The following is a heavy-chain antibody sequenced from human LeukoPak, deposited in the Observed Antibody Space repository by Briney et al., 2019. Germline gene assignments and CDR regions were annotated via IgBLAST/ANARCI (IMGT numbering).Heavy chain of an antibody. CDR1: GYTFTSYG. V-gene: IGHV1-69*05. Sequence: SVKVSCKASGYTFTSYGISWVRQAPGQGLEWMGGIIPIFGTANYAQKFQGRVTITTDESTSTAYMELSSLRSEDTAVYYCARSIGDSSSWYEDYYYYYYMDVWGKGTTVTVSS. J-gene: IGHJ6*03. CDR2: IIPIFGTA. D-gene: IGHD6-13*01. CDR3: ARSIGDSSSWYEDYYYYYYMDV.